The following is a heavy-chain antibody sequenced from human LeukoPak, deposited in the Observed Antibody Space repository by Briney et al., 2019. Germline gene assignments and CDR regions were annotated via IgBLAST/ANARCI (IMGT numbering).Heavy chain of an antibody. V-gene: IGHV4-59*01. Sequence: SETLSLTCTVSGGSISSYYWSWIRQPPGKGLEWIGYIYYSGSTNYNPPLKSRVTISVGTSKTQFSLKVTSVTTADTAVYYCAKGRKDFDTNLGPFDSWGQGILVTVSS. J-gene: IGHJ4*02. D-gene: IGHD3-9*01. CDR3: AKGRKDFDTNLGPFDS. CDR2: IYYSGST. CDR1: GGSISSYY.